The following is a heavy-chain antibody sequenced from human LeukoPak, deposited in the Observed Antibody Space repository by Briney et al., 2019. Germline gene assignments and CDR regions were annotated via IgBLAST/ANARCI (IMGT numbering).Heavy chain of an antibody. Sequence: GGSLRLSCAASGFTFSSYDMHWVRQAPGKGLEYVSAISSDGGSTYYANSVKGRFTVSRDNSKNTLFLQMGSLRAEDMAVYYCATPSGYSYGYGYWGQGTLVTVSS. D-gene: IGHD5-18*01. CDR2: ISSDGGST. J-gene: IGHJ4*02. CDR1: GFTFSSYD. V-gene: IGHV3-64*01. CDR3: ATPSGYSYGYGY.